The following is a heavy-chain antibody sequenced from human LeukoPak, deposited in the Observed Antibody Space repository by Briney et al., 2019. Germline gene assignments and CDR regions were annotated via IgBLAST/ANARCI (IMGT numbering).Heavy chain of an antibody. CDR2: IFRTGST. Sequence: SXTLSXTCAVSGGSIDGSSYYWGWIRQPPGKGLEWIGSIFRTGSTYYSASLKSRVSISVDTSKNHIALKLTSVTASDTAVYFCARRVGFYGSGSLNYFDPWGQGILVSVS. D-gene: IGHD3-10*01. CDR3: ARRVGFYGSGSLNYFDP. V-gene: IGHV4-39*02. CDR1: GGSIDGSSYY. J-gene: IGHJ5*01.